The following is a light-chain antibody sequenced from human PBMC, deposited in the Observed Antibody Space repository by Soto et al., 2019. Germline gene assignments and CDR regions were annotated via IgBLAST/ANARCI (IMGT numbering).Light chain of an antibody. CDR3: AAWDDSLSADVV. Sequence: QSVLTQPPSASGTPGQRVTISCSGSSSNIGSNYVYWYQQFPGTAPKLLIYRNNQRPSGVPDRFSGSKSGTSASLAISGLRSEDEADDYCAAWDDSLSADVVFGGGTKLTVL. V-gene: IGLV1-47*01. J-gene: IGLJ2*01. CDR2: RNN. CDR1: SSNIGSNY.